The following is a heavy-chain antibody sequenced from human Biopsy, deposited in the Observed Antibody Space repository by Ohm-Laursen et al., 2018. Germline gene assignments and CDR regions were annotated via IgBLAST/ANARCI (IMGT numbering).Heavy chain of an antibody. CDR3: ATDGAGSYNEN. D-gene: IGHD3-10*01. CDR1: GFTFGDYY. CDR2: ISGSGVTK. Sequence: SLRLSCAASGFTFGDYYMSWIRQAPGKGLEWLSYISGSGVTKMYADSVKGRFTVSRDNAKNSLYLEMNNLIVDDTAVYYCATDGAGSYNENWGQGTLVSVSS. J-gene: IGHJ4*02. V-gene: IGHV3-11*01.